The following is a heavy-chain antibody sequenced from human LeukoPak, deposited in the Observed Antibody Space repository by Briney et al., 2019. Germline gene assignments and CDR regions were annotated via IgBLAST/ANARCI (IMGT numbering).Heavy chain of an antibody. CDR1: GFTFSSYS. Sequence: GGSLRLSCAASGFTFSSYSMNWVRQAPGKGLEWVSSISSSSSYIYYADSVKGRFTISRDNAKNSLYLQMNSLRAEDTAVYYCARDGPGLYYYYGMDVWGQGTTVTVSS. CDR3: ARDGPGLYYYYGMDV. D-gene: IGHD1-14*01. CDR2: ISSSSSYI. J-gene: IGHJ6*02. V-gene: IGHV3-21*01.